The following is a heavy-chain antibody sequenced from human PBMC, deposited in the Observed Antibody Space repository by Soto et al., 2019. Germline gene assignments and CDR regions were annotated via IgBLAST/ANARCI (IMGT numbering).Heavy chain of an antibody. V-gene: IGHV3-23*01. J-gene: IGHJ4*02. CDR3: AKDRRAGGNSAFYFDF. CDR1: GFIFNNYA. Sequence: PGGSLRLSCAASGFIFNNYAMSWVRQAPGKGLEWVSLISATGGGTYYADSVKGRFTISRDNSHNTLYLQVHSLTAKDTAVYYCAKDRRAGGNSAFYFDFWGQGAQVTVSS. CDR2: ISATGGGT. D-gene: IGHD3-16*01.